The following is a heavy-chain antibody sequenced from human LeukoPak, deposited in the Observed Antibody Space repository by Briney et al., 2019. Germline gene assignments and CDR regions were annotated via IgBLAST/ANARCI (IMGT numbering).Heavy chain of an antibody. J-gene: IGHJ4*02. D-gene: IGHD3-10*01. CDR1: GITFSSYA. V-gene: IGHV3-23*01. CDR3: ARDDLWFGELYAPGVDY. CDR2: NISNGGTT. Sequence: GGSLRLSCAASGITFSSYAMSWVRQAPGKGLEWVSTNISNGGTTYYTDSVKGRFTISRDNSKIAQYLQMNNLGAEDTAVYYCARDDLWFGELYAPGVDYWGQGTLVTVSS.